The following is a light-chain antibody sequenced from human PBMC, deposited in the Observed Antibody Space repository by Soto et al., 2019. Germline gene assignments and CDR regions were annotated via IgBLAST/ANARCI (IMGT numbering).Light chain of an antibody. Sequence: IRMTQSSSSISESTGDRVTITCRASHRLNTYLAWYQQKPGTAPKLLIYGVSSLQSGVPSRFSGSGSGTDFTLIISSLQSEDFATYYCQQYNSYWTFGQGTKLEIK. CDR1: HRLNTY. V-gene: IGKV1-8*01. J-gene: IGKJ1*01. CDR2: GVS. CDR3: QQYNSYWT.